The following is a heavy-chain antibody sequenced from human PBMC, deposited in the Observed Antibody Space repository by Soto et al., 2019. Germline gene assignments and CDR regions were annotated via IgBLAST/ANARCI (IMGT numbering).Heavy chain of an antibody. Sequence: SGKVSCKASGFDYGSFGIQFLRQTLGRGLEWIGWIVVVSGSTNYARHFQGRVAISRDMSSSTAYLDLYDLKSDDTAVYFCSADHPHRSMGWPVWGNGPTVTVSS. J-gene: IGHJ6*04. CDR1: GFDYGSFG. CDR2: IVVVSGST. V-gene: IGHV1-58*02. D-gene: IGHD1-26*01. CDR3: SADHPHRSMGWPV.